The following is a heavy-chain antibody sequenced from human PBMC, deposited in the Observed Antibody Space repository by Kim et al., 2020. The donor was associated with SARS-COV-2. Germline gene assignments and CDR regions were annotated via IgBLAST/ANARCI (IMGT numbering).Heavy chain of an antibody. J-gene: IGHJ3*02. Sequence: SETLSLTCTVSGGSISSYYWSWIRQPPGKGLEWIGYIYYSGSTNYNPSLKSRVTISVDTSKNQFSLKLSSVTAADTAVYYCARGGYGDSDAFDIWGQGTMVTVSS. CDR3: ARGGYGDSDAFDI. CDR2: IYYSGST. V-gene: IGHV4-59*01. D-gene: IGHD4-17*01. CDR1: GGSISSYY.